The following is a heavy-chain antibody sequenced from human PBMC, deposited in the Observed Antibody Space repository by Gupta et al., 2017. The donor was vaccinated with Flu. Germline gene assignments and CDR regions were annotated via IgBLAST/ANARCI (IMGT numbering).Heavy chain of an antibody. J-gene: IGHJ3*02. V-gene: IGHV3-21*01. CDR2: ISSSSSYI. CDR3: AREMSYCSSTSCYYFSFGAFDI. Sequence: RQAPGKGLEWVSSISSSSSYIYYADSVKGRFTISRDNAKNSLYLQMNSLRAEDTAVYYCAREMSYCSSTSCYYFSFGAFDIWGQGTMVTVSS. D-gene: IGHD2-2*01.